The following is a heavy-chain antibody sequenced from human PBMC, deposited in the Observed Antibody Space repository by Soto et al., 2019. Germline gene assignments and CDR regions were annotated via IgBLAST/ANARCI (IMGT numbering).Heavy chain of an antibody. J-gene: IGHJ3*02. CDR3: AIPSDYDSSGYYPLGAFDI. CDR2: IDPSDSYT. V-gene: IGHV5-10-1*01. Sequence: PGESLKISCKGSGYSFTSYWISWVRQMPVKGLEWMGRIDPSDSYTNYSPSFQGHVTISADKSISTAYLQWSSLKASDTAMYYCAIPSDYDSSGYYPLGAFDIWGQGTMVTVS. CDR1: GYSFTSYW. D-gene: IGHD3-22*01.